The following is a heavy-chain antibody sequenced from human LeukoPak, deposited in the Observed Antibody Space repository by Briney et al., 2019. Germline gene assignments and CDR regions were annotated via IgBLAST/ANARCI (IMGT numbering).Heavy chain of an antibody. CDR2: INPNSGGT. V-gene: IGHV1-2*02. D-gene: IGHD2-2*01. Sequence: ASVKVSCKASGYTFTGYYMHWVRQAPGQGLERMGWINPNSGGTNYAQKFQGRVTMTRDTSISTAYMELSRLRSDDTAVYYCARAYCSSTSCYYYYYGMDVWGQGTTVTVSS. CDR1: GYTFTGYY. J-gene: IGHJ6*02. CDR3: ARAYCSSTSCYYYYYGMDV.